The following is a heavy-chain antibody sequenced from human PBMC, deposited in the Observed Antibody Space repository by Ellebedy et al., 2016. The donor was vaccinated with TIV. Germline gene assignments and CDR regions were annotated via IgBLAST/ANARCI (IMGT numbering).Heavy chain of an antibody. V-gene: IGHV3-30-3*01. CDR1: GFTFSSYA. Sequence: GESLKISCAASGFTFSSYAMHWVRQAPGKGLEWVAVISYDGSNKYYADSVKGRFTISRDNSKNTLYLQMNSLRAEDTAVYYCARDLYYYDSSGYYGRAGAFDIWGQGTMVTVSS. CDR3: ARDLYYYDSSGYYGRAGAFDI. J-gene: IGHJ3*02. D-gene: IGHD3-22*01. CDR2: ISYDGSNK.